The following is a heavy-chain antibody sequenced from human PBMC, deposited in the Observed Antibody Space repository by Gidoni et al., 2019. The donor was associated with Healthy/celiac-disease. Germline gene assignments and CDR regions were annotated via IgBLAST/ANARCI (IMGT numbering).Heavy chain of an antibody. CDR1: WFTFSGSA. CDR3: TRHTPMIAPSNYYYYMDV. Sequence: VQLVESGGGLVQPGGSLKLSCAASWFTFSGSAMHWVRQASGKGLEWVGRIRSKANSYATAYAASVKGRFTISRDDSKNTAYLQMNSLKTEDTAVYYCTRHTPMIAPSNYYYYMDVWGKGTTVTVSS. J-gene: IGHJ6*03. CDR2: IRSKANSYAT. V-gene: IGHV3-73*02. D-gene: IGHD3-22*01.